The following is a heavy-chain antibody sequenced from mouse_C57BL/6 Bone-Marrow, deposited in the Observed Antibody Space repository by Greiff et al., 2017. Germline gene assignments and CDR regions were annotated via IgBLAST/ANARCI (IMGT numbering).Heavy chain of an antibody. Sequence: QVQLQQSGAELVKPGASVKLSCKASGYTFTEYTIHWVKQRSGQGLEWIGWFYPGSGSIKYNEKFKDKATLTADKSSSTVYMELSSLTSEDSAVYFCARHEEDGHYYGSPWFAYWGQGTLVTVSA. CDR2: FYPGSGSI. J-gene: IGHJ3*01. D-gene: IGHD1-1*01. CDR1: GYTFTEYT. CDR3: ARHEEDGHYYGSPWFAY. V-gene: IGHV1-62-2*01.